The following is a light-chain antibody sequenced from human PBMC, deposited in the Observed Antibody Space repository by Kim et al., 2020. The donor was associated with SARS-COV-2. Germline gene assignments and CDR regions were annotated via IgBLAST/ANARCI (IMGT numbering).Light chain of an antibody. Sequence: ELTQPPSESGTPGQRVTISCSGSSSNIGSNYVYWYQQLPGTAPKLLIYSNNQRPSGVPDRFSGSKSGTSASLAISGLRSEDEADYYCAAWDDSLSGVVFGGGTQLTVL. V-gene: IGLV1-47*02. CDR2: SNN. CDR3: AAWDDSLSGVV. J-gene: IGLJ2*01. CDR1: SSNIGSNY.